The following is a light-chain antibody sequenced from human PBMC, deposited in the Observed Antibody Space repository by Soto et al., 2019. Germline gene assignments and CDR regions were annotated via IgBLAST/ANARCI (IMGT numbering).Light chain of an antibody. V-gene: IGKV1-13*02. CDR3: QQFNSYLPLT. CDR2: DAS. CDR1: QGISSA. J-gene: IGKJ4*01. Sequence: AIQLTQSPSSLSASVGDRVTITRRASQGISSALAWYQQKPGKAPKLLIYDASSLESGVPSRFSGSGSGTDFTLTISSLQPEDFATYYCQQFNSYLPLTFGGGTKVDIK.